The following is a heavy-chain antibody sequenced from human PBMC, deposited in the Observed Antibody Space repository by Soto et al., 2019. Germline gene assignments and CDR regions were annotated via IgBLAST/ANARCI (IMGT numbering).Heavy chain of an antibody. CDR2: IYYSGNT. CDR3: AGPYFYYYYAMDV. V-gene: IGHV4-39*01. CDR1: GGSISSSSYY. Sequence: SETLSLTCTVSGGSISSSSYYWGWIRQPPGKRLEWIGHIYYSGNTYYNPSLKSRVTISVETSKNQFSLKLHSVTAADTAVYYCAGPYFYYYYAMDVWGQGTTVTVSS. J-gene: IGHJ6*02.